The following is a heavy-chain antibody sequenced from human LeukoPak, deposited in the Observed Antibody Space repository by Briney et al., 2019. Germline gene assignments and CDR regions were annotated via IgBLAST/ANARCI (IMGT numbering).Heavy chain of an antibody. CDR3: ARVHSYRSTTSCLDY. CDR1: GYTFTSYG. D-gene: IGHD2-2*01. CDR2: ISAYNGNS. Sequence: ASVKVSCKASGYTFTSYGISWVRQAPGQGLEWMGWISAYNGNSNYAQKFQGRVTMTTDTSTSTGYMELRSLRSDDTAVYYCARVHSYRSTTSCLDYWGQGTLVTVSS. J-gene: IGHJ4*02. V-gene: IGHV1-18*01.